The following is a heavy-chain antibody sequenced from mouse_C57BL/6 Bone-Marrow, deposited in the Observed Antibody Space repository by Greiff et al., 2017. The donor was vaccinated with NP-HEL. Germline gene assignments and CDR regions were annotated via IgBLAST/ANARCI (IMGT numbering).Heavy chain of an antibody. CDR1: GYTFTDYY. J-gene: IGHJ1*03. D-gene: IGHD1-1*01. V-gene: IGHV1-26*01. CDR3: ARLSGSSLWYFDV. CDR2: INPNNGGT. Sequence: EVQLQQSGPELVKPGASVKISCKASGYTFTDYYMNWVKQSHGKSLEWIGDINPNNGGTSYNQKFKGKATLTVDKSSSTAYMELRSLTSEDSAVYYCARLSGSSLWYFDVWGTGTTVTVSS.